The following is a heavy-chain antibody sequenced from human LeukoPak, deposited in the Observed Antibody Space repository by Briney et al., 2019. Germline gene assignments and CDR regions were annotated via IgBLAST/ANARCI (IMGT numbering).Heavy chain of an antibody. D-gene: IGHD3-9*01. CDR1: GFTFSSYS. J-gene: IGHJ6*02. CDR3: ARDQYSSWDYDILTGNYYYYGMDV. Sequence: GSLRLSCAASGFTFSSYSMNWVRQAPGKGLEWVSSISSSSSYIYYADSVKGRFTISRDKAKNSLYLQMNSLRAEDTAVYYCARDQYSSWDYDILTGNYYYYGMDVWGQGTTVTVSS. V-gene: IGHV3-21*01. CDR2: ISSSSSYI.